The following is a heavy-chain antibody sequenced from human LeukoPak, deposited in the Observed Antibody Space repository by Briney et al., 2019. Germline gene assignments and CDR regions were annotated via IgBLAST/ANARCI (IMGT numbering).Heavy chain of an antibody. CDR2: ISYDGSNK. CDR3: AKESRTMLWRAFNI. J-gene: IGHJ3*02. V-gene: IGHV3-30*18. Sequence: GGSLRLSCAASGFTFSSYGMHWVRQAPGKGLEWVAVISYDGSNKYYADSVKGRFTISRDNSKNTLYLQMNSLRAEDTAVYYCAKESRTMLWRAFNIWGQGTMVTVSS. D-gene: IGHD3-10*02. CDR1: GFTFSSYG.